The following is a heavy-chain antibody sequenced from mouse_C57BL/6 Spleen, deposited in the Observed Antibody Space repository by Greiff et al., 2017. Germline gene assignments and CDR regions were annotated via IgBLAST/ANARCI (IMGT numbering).Heavy chain of an antibody. Sequence: VQLQESGPELVKPGASVKLSCKASGYTFTSYDINWVKQRPGQGLEWIGWIYPRDGSTKYNEKFKGKATLTVDTSSSTAYMELHSLTSEDSAVYFCAREAIYDGYHGAMDYWGQGTSVTVSS. CDR3: AREAIYDGYHGAMDY. J-gene: IGHJ4*01. D-gene: IGHD2-3*01. CDR2: IYPRDGST. CDR1: GYTFTSYD. V-gene: IGHV1-85*01.